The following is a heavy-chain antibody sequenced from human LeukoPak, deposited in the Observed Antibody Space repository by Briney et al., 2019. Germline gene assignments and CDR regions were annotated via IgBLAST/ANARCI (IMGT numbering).Heavy chain of an antibody. Sequence: PGGSLRPSCAASGFTFSSYAMHWVRQAPGKGLEWVAVISYDGSNKYYADSVKGRFTISRDNSKNTLYLQMNSLRAEDTAVYYCARVGDSSGYYYFDYWGQGTLVTVSS. CDR2: ISYDGSNK. CDR1: GFTFSSYA. V-gene: IGHV3-30-3*01. CDR3: ARVGDSSGYYYFDY. J-gene: IGHJ4*02. D-gene: IGHD3-22*01.